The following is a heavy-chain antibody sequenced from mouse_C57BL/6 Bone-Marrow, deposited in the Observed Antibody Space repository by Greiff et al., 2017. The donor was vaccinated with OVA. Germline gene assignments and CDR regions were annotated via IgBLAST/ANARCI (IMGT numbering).Heavy chain of an antibody. Sequence: QVQLKESGAELARPGASVKLSCKASGYTFTSYGISWVKQRTGQGLEWIGEIYPRSGNTYYNEKFKGKATLTADKSSSTAYMELRSLTSEDSAVYFCARPYDYGGYWYFDVWGTGTTVTVSA. J-gene: IGHJ1*03. CDR1: GYTFTSYG. D-gene: IGHD1-1*01. CDR2: IYPRSGNT. CDR3: ARPYDYGGYWYFDV. V-gene: IGHV1-81*01.